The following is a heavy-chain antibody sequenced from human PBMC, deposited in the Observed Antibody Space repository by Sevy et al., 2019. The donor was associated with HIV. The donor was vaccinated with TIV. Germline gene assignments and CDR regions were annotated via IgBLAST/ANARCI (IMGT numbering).Heavy chain of an antibody. CDR2: IKGDGSDK. Sequence: EGSLRLSCAPSGFTFSANWMNWVRQAAGKGLEWVANIKGDGSDKHYVDSVEGRFTISRDNAKNLLYLQMNSLRVEDTAVYYCAHETFGRFESWGQGTLVTVSS. CDR1: GFTFSANW. CDR3: AHETFGRFES. V-gene: IGHV3-7*01. D-gene: IGHD3-16*01. J-gene: IGHJ4*02.